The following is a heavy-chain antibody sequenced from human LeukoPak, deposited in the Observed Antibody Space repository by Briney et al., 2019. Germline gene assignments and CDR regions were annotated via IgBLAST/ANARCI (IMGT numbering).Heavy chain of an antibody. V-gene: IGHV4-30-2*01. CDR3: ARVFGSSPLRWLDP. D-gene: IGHD6-6*01. Sequence: SETLSLTCTVSGGSISSGGYYWSWIRQPPGKGLEWIGYIYHSGSTYYNPSLKSRVTISVDRSKNQFSLKLSSVTAADTAVYYCARVFGSSPLRWLDPWGQGTLVTVSS. J-gene: IGHJ5*02. CDR2: IYHSGST. CDR1: GGSISSGGYY.